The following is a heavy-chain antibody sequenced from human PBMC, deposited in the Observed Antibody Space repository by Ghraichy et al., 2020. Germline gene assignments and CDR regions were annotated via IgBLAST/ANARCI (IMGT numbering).Heavy chain of an antibody. CDR2: IYYSGST. Sequence: SETLSLTCTVSGGSISSGGYYWSWIRQHPGKGLEWIGYIYYSGSTYYNPSLKSRVTISVDTSKNQFSLKLSSVTAADTAVYYCARDSGGITIFGPSNGGFDYWGQGTLVTVSS. D-gene: IGHD3-3*01. CDR3: ARDSGGITIFGPSNGGFDY. J-gene: IGHJ4*02. V-gene: IGHV4-31*03. CDR1: GGSISSGGYY.